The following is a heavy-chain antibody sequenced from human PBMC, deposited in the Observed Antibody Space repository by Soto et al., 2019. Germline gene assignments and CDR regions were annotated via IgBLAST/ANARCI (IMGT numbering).Heavy chain of an antibody. J-gene: IGHJ4*02. CDR3: TRPDYYDSSGYSWCFRL. Sequence: HPGGSLRLSCAASGFTFSGSAMHWVRQASGKGLEWVGRIRSKANSYATAYAASVKGRFTISRDDSKNTAYLQMNSLKTEDTAVYYCTRPDYYDSSGYSWCFRLWGQGTLVTVSS. D-gene: IGHD3-22*01. CDR1: GFTFSGSA. CDR2: IRSKANSYAT. V-gene: IGHV3-73*01.